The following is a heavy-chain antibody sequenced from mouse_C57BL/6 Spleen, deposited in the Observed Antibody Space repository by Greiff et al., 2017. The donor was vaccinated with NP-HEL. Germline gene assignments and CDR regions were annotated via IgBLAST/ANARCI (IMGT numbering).Heavy chain of an antibody. CDR3: AIDYYGSSYGAY. Sequence: VKLVESGPELVKPGASVKISCKASGYAFSSSWMNWVKQRPGKGLEWIGRIYPGDGDTNYNGKFKGKATLTADKSSSTAYMQLSSLTSEDSAVYFCAIDYYGSSYGAYWGQGTLVTVSA. J-gene: IGHJ3*01. CDR1: GYAFSSSW. D-gene: IGHD1-1*01. V-gene: IGHV1-82*01. CDR2: IYPGDGDT.